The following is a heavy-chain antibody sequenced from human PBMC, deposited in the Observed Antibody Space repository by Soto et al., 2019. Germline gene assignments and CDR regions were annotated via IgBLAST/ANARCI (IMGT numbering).Heavy chain of an antibody. CDR1: GGSISSSSYY. CDR3: ARPYYDFWSGYLNWFDP. Sequence: QLQLQESGPGLVKPSETLSLTCTVSGGSISSSSYYWGWIRQPPGKGLEWIGSIYYSGSTYYNPSLKSRVTISVDTSKNQFSLKLSSVTAADTAVYYCARPYYDFWSGYLNWFDPWGQGTLVTVSS. J-gene: IGHJ5*02. CDR2: IYYSGST. V-gene: IGHV4-39*01. D-gene: IGHD3-3*01.